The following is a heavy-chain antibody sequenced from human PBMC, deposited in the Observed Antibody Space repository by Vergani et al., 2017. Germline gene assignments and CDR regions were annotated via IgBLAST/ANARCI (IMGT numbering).Heavy chain of an antibody. J-gene: IGHJ3*02. CDR2: ISWKMGSI. Sequence: EVQLVESGGGLVQPGRSLRLSCAASGFTFDDYAMHWVRQAPGKGLEWVAGISWKMGSIGDADSVKGRFTITRNNAKNTLYLQMNSLRAEDTALYYGAKGRWTYDYVWGSYLHDAFDIWGQGTMVTVSS. D-gene: IGHD3-16*02. CDR3: AKGRWTYDYVWGSYLHDAFDI. V-gene: IGHV3-9*01. CDR1: GFTFDDYA.